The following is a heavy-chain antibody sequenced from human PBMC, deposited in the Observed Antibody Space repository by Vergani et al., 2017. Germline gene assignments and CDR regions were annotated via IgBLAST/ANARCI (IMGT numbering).Heavy chain of an antibody. CDR1: GGSFSGYY. D-gene: IGHD3-10*01. CDR2: IRSKAYGGTT. CDR3: TRDPTYYYGSGSIDY. V-gene: IGHV3-49*05. J-gene: IGHJ4*02. Sequence: VQLQQWGAGLLKPSETLSLTCAVYGGSFSGYYWSWIRQPPGKGLEWVGFIRSKAYGGTTEYAASVKGRFTISRDDSKSIAYLQMNSLKTEDTAVYYCTRDPTYYYGSGSIDYWGQGTLVTVSS.